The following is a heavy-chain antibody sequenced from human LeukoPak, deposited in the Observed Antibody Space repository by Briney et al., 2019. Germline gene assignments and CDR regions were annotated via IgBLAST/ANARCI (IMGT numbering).Heavy chain of an antibody. CDR3: AKVGGGGYSSGSDYFDY. D-gene: IGHD6-19*01. Sequence: GGSLRLSCAASGFTFSSYAMSWVRQAPGKGLEWVSAISGSGGSTYYADSVKGRFTISRDNSKNTLYLQMNSLRAEDTAVYYCAKVGGGGYSSGSDYFDYWGQGTLVTVSS. CDR1: GFTFSSYA. J-gene: IGHJ4*02. V-gene: IGHV3-23*01. CDR2: ISGSGGST.